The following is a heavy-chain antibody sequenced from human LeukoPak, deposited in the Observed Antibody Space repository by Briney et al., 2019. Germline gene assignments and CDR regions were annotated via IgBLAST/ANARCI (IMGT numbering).Heavy chain of an antibody. CDR1: GSTFTNYW. V-gene: IGHV5-51*01. Sequence: RHGESLQISCKASGSTFTNYWIGWVRHTPGKGLEWMGIIHPGDSDTRYRTSFQGQVTMSVDESTSTAYLHWTSLKASDTAIYYCARHAGYCTGGKCYSFYYFDYWGQGTLVTVSS. CDR2: IHPGDSDT. D-gene: IGHD2-15*01. CDR3: ARHAGYCTGGKCYSFYYFDY. J-gene: IGHJ4*02.